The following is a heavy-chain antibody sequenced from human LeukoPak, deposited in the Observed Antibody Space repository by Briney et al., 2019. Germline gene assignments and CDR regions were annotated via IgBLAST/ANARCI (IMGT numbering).Heavy chain of an antibody. CDR2: INHSGST. Sequence: SETLSLTCAVYGGSFSGYYWSWIRQPPGKGLEWIGEINHSGSTNYNPSLKSRVTISVDTSKNQFSLKLSSVTAADTAVYYCARGRQWLRSFDYWGQGTLVTVSP. CDR1: GGSFSGYY. D-gene: IGHD5-12*01. J-gene: IGHJ4*02. CDR3: ARGRQWLRSFDY. V-gene: IGHV4-34*01.